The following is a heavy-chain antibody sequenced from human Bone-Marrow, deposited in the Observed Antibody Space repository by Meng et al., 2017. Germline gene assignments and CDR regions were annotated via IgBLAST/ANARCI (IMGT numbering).Heavy chain of an antibody. Sequence: SVKVACKASGGTCSSYTISWVRQAPGQGLEWMGRIIPILGIANYAQKFQGRVTITADKSTSTAYMELSILRSEDTAVYYCARDRGSSLSGFDYWGQGTLVTVSS. D-gene: IGHD1-26*01. J-gene: IGHJ4*02. CDR2: IIPILGIA. V-gene: IGHV1-69*04. CDR3: ARDRGSSLSGFDY. CDR1: GGTCSSYT.